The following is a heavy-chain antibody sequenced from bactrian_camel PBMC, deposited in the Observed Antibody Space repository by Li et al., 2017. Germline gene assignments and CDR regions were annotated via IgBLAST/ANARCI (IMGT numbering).Heavy chain of an antibody. J-gene: IGHJ4*01. CDR2: FDTDGTT. Sequence: HVQLVESGGGSVQAGGSLRLSCRYTYSSYCMAWFRQAPGKDREGVAVFDTDGTTVYADSVEGRFTISKDNAKNTLYLQMNSLEAEDTAMYYCSVRGVWWSCSSGDYNYWGQGTQVTVS. CDR1: YTYSSYC. D-gene: IGHD4*01. CDR3: SVRGVWWSCSSGDYNY. V-gene: IGHV3S55*01.